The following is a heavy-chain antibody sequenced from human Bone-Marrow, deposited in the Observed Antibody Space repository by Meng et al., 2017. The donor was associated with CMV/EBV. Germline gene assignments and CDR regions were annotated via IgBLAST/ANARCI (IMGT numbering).Heavy chain of an antibody. D-gene: IGHD3-3*01. Sequence: SETLSLTCTVSGGSISSSSYYWGWIRQPPGKGLEWIGSIYYSGSTYYNPSLKSRVTISLDTHNNQFSLKLSSVTATDTAMYYCAGYVVTIFGAVVPEYFQHWGQGTLVTVSS. CDR3: AGYVVTIFGAVVPEYFQH. V-gene: IGHV4-39*07. J-gene: IGHJ1*01. CDR2: IYYSGST. CDR1: GGSISSSSYY.